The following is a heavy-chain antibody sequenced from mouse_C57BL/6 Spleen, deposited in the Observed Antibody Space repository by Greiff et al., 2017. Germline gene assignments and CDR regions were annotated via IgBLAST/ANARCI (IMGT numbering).Heavy chain of an antibody. J-gene: IGHJ4*01. Sequence: VQLQQSGPELVKPGASVKISCKASGYSFTSYYIHWVKQRPGQGLEWIGWIYPGSGNTKYNEKFKGKATLTADTPSSTAYVQLSSLTSEDSAVYYCARGGWLLPMDYWGQGTSVTVSS. D-gene: IGHD2-3*01. CDR2: IYPGSGNT. V-gene: IGHV1-66*01. CDR3: ARGGWLLPMDY. CDR1: GYSFTSYY.